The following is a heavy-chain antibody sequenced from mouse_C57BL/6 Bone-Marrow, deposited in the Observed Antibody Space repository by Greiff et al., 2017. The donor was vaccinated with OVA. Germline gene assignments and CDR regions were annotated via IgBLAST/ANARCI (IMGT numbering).Heavy chain of an antibody. CDR3: ARSDHGSSWYFDV. J-gene: IGHJ1*03. D-gene: IGHD1-1*01. CDR1: GYTFTDYY. Sequence: EVQLQQSGPVLVKPGASVKMSCKASGYTFTDYYMNWVKQSHGKSLEWIGVINPYNGGTSYNQKFKGKATLTVDKSSSTAYMERSSLTADDSAVYYCARSDHGSSWYFDVWGTGTTVTVSS. CDR2: INPYNGGT. V-gene: IGHV1-19*01.